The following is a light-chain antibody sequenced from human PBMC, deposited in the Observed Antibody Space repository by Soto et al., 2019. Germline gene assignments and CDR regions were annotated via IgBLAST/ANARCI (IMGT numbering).Light chain of an antibody. CDR2: YDD. J-gene: IGLJ2*01. Sequence: QSVLTQPPSVSDAPRQRVTISCSGSSSNIGDNAVNWYQQLPGKAPKVIIYYDDLRPSGVSDRFSGSKSGTSAFLAISGLQSEDEADYYCAAWDDSLSAVVFGGGTKLTVL. CDR3: AAWDDSLSAVV. CDR1: SSNIGDNA. V-gene: IGLV1-36*01.